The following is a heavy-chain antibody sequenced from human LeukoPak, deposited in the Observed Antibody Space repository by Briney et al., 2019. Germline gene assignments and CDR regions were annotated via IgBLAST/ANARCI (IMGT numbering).Heavy chain of an antibody. CDR2: ISSSSSYI. Sequence: GGSMRLSCAASGFTFSSYSMNWVRQVPGKGLEWVSSISSSSSYIYYADSVKGRFTISRDNAKKSLYLQMNSLRAEDTAVYYCARAGIAAAVDFDYWGQGTLVTVSS. CDR3: ARAGIAAAVDFDY. CDR1: GFTFSSYS. V-gene: IGHV3-21*01. D-gene: IGHD6-13*01. J-gene: IGHJ4*02.